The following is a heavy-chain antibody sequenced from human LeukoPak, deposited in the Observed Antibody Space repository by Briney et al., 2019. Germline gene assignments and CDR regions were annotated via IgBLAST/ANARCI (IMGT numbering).Heavy chain of an antibody. J-gene: IGHJ3*01. CDR1: GYTFTGYY. V-gene: IGHV1-2*02. CDR2: INPKSGGT. D-gene: IGHD6-13*01. Sequence: ASVKVSCKASGYTFTGYYMHWVRQAPGQGLEWMGWINPKSGGTTDAQKFQGRVTMTRDTSISTAYMELSRLRSDDTAVYYCARSSSNWYNTFDLWGQGTMVTVSS. CDR3: ARSSSNWYNTFDL.